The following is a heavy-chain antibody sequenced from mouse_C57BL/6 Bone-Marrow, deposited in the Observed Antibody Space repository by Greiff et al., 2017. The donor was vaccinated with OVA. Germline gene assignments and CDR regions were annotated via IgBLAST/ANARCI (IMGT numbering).Heavy chain of an antibody. CDR3: CYYGCPNWYFEV. J-gene: IGHJ1*03. D-gene: IGHD1-1*01. CDR2: IDPENGDT. V-gene: IGHV14-4*01. Sequence: VQLKESGAELVRPGASVKLSCTASGFNIKDDYMHWVKQRPEQGLEWIGWIDPENGDTEYASKFQGKATITADTSSNTAYLQLSSLTSEDTAVYYCCYYGCPNWYFEVWGTGTTVTVSS. CDR1: GFNIKDDY.